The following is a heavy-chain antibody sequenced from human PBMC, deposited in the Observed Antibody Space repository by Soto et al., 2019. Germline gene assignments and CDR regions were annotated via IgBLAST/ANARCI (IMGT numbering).Heavy chain of an antibody. Sequence: PGGSLRLSXAASGFTFSSYEMNWVRQAPGKGLEWVSYISSSGSTIYYADSVKGRFTISRDNAKNSLYLQMNSLRAEDTAVYYCASPIAAAGTGPHYYYYYGMDVWGQGTTVTVSS. CDR1: GFTFSSYE. CDR2: ISSSGSTI. V-gene: IGHV3-48*03. J-gene: IGHJ6*02. D-gene: IGHD6-13*01. CDR3: ASPIAAAGTGPHYYYYYGMDV.